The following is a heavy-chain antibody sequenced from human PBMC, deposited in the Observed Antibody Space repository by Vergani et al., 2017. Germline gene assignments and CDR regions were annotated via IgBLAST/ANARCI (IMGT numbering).Heavy chain of an antibody. Sequence: QVQLQESGPGLVRPSQTLSLICTVSGGSMSSGSSYWSWIRQSAGKGLEWIGRIHTSGNTNYNPSLKSRVTMSEDTSKNQFSLNLTSVTAADTAVYYCATVTMVRGVKDWGQGTLVTVSS. CDR2: IHTSGNT. CDR1: GGSMSSGSSY. J-gene: IGHJ4*02. V-gene: IGHV4-61*02. D-gene: IGHD3-10*01. CDR3: ATVTMVRGVKD.